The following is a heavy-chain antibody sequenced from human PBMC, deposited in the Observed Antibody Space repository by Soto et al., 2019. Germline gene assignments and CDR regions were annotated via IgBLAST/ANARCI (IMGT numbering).Heavy chain of an antibody. CDR3: ARGWGYDSNDYYYAY. J-gene: IGHJ4*02. Sequence: QVQLVQSGAEVRKPGSSVKVSCKASGGTFSRHAISWVRQAPGQGLEWMGGIIPIFGTANHAQKFQGRVTIIAEESTNTVYMELSSLRSEDTAMYYCARGWGYDSNDYYYAYWGQGTLVIVS. CDR1: GGTFSRHA. V-gene: IGHV1-69*01. D-gene: IGHD3-22*01. CDR2: IIPIFGTA.